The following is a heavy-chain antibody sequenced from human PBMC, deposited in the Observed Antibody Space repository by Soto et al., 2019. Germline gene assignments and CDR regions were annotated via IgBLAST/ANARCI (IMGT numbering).Heavy chain of an antibody. Sequence: SETLSLTCTVSGGSISSSSYYWGWIRQPPGKGLEWIGYIYYSGSTNYNPSLKSRVTISVDTSKNQFSLKLSSVTAADTAVYYCARVEQWLVHVWGQGTLVTVSS. V-gene: IGHV4-61*05. CDR2: IYYSGST. D-gene: IGHD6-19*01. J-gene: IGHJ4*02. CDR1: GGSISSSSYY. CDR3: ARVEQWLVHV.